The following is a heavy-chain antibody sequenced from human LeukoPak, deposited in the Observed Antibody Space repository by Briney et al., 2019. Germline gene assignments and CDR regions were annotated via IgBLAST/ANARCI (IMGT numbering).Heavy chain of an antibody. CDR2: MNPNSGNT. V-gene: IGHV1-8*01. CDR3: GTNWGFDY. CDR1: GYTFTSYD. Sequence: ASVKVSCKASGYTFTSYDINWVRQATGQGLEWMRWMNPNSGNTGYAHKFQGRVTMTRNTAISTAYMELSSLRSEDTAVYYCGTNWGFDYWGQGTLVTVSS. D-gene: IGHD7-27*01. J-gene: IGHJ4*02.